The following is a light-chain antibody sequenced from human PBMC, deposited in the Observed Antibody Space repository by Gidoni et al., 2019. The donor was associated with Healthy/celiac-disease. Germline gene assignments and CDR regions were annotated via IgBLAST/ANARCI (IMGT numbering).Light chain of an antibody. CDR2: AAS. CDR1: QSISSY. CDR3: QQSYSTPPT. Sequence: IQLTPSPSSLSASVGDRVTITCRASQSISSYLNWYQQKPGKAPKLLIYAASSLQSGVPSRFSGSGSGTDFTLTISSLQPEDFATYYCQQSYSTPPTFGQGTRLEIK. V-gene: IGKV1-39*01. J-gene: IGKJ5*01.